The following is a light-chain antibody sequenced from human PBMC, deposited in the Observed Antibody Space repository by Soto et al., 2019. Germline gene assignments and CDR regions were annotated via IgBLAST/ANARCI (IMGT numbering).Light chain of an antibody. CDR2: EGS. V-gene: IGLV2-23*01. Sequence: QPASVSGSPGQSITISCTGTSSDVGTYDLVSWYQQHPGKAPKLMIYEGSKRPSGVSDRFSGSKSGNTASLTISGLQAEDEADYYCCSYAGSRNLVFGGGTKLTVL. J-gene: IGLJ3*02. CDR1: SSDVGTYDL. CDR3: CSYAGSRNLV.